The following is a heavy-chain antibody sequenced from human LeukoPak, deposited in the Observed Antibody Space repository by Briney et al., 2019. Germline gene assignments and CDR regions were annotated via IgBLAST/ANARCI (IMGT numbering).Heavy chain of an antibody. CDR2: IWYDGSNK. Sequence: GGSLRLPCAASGFTFSSYGMHWVRQAPGKGLEWVAVIWYDGSNKYYADSVKGRFTISRDNSKNTLYLQMNSLRAEDTAVYYCASGAKYSSSWTLVYWGQGTLVTVSS. CDR1: GFTFSSYG. D-gene: IGHD6-13*01. CDR3: ASGAKYSSSWTLVY. V-gene: IGHV3-33*01. J-gene: IGHJ4*02.